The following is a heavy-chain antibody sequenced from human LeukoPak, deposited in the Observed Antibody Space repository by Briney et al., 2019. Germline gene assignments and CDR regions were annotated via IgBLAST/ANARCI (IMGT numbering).Heavy chain of an antibody. V-gene: IGHV4-4*07. CDR2: IYTSGST. CDR1: GGSISSYY. Sequence: SETLSLTCTVSGGSISSYYWSWIRQPAGKGLEWIGRIYTSGSTNYNPSLKSRVTMSVDTSKNQFSLKLSSVTAADTAVYYCARGLAAAGPGAEYFQHWGQGTLVTVSS. D-gene: IGHD6-13*01. CDR3: ARGLAAAGPGAEYFQH. J-gene: IGHJ1*01.